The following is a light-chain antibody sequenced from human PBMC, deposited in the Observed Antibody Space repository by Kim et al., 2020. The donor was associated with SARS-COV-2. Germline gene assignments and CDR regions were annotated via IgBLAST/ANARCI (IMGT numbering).Light chain of an antibody. Sequence: DIVRTQSPDSLAVSLGERATINCKSSQSVLYSSNNKNYLAWYQQKPGQPPKLLIYWASTRESGVPDRFSGSGSGTDFTLTISSLQAEDVAVYYCQQSYSTPLTFGGGTKLEI. CDR1: QSVLYSSNNKNY. V-gene: IGKV4-1*01. J-gene: IGKJ4*01. CDR2: WAS. CDR3: QQSYSTPLT.